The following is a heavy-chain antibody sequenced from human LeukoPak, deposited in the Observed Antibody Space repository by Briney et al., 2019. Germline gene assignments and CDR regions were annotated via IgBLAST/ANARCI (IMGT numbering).Heavy chain of an antibody. Sequence: SETLSLTCAVYGGSLSGYYWSWIRQPPGKGLEWIGEINHSGSTNYNPSLKSRVTISVDTSKNQFSLKLSSVTAADTAVYYCASRPVLRFLEWSLWGQGTLVTVSS. CDR1: GGSLSGYY. CDR3: ASRPVLRFLEWSL. CDR2: INHSGST. D-gene: IGHD3-3*01. V-gene: IGHV4-34*01. J-gene: IGHJ4*02.